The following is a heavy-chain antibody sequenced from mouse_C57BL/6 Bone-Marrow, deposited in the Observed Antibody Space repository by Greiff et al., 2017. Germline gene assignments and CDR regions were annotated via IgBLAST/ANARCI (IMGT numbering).Heavy chain of an antibody. D-gene: IGHD3-1*01. CDR3: TTSGGY. V-gene: IGHV14-4*01. CDR2: VDPEKGDT. J-gene: IGHJ2*01. CDR1: GFNIKDDY. Sequence: VQLQQSGAELVRPGASVKLSCTASGFNIKDDYMHWVKQRPEKGLEWIGWVDPEKGDTEYASKFQGKATITADTASNTAYRQPSSLTSEDPAVYYCTTSGGYWGQGTTLTVAS.